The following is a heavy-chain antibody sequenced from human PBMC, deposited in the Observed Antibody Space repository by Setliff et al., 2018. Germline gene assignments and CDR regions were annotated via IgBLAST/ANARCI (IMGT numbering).Heavy chain of an antibody. Sequence: GESXKISCKASGYSFTTHXXXXVRQMPGKGLEYMGIIYPADSDTXYSPSFQGQVTISADKSNNTAYLQWISLKASDTATSXCXPXXXXTDDAFDIWGQGTMVTVSS. V-gene: IGHV5-51*01. CDR1: GYSFTTHX. CDR3: XPXXXXTDDAFDI. D-gene: IGHD3-16*01. J-gene: IGHJ3*02. CDR2: IYPADSDT.